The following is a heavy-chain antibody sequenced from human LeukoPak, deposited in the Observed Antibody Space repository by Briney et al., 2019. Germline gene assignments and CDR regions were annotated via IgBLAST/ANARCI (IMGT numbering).Heavy chain of an antibody. CDR1: EYSFPNYC. V-gene: IGHV5-51*01. D-gene: IGHD3-3*01. J-gene: IGHJ5*02. CDR3: ARHSDGRWSNNWFDP. CDR2: IYPDDSDT. Sequence: GESLKISCKHSEYSFPNYCIGWVRQMPGKGLEWMGIIYPDDSDTRYSPSFQGQVTISADKSINTAYLQWSSLKASDTAMYYCARHSDGRWSNNWFDPWGQGTLVTVSS.